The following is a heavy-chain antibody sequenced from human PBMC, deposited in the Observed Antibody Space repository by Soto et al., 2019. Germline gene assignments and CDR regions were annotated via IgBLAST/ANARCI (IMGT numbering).Heavy chain of an antibody. CDR3: ATARAQWLEGSRADY. V-gene: IGHV3-74*01. J-gene: IGHJ4*02. CDR2: ISSDGSSI. Sequence: GGSLRLSCGASGFTFSTYWMHWVRQAPGKGLLWVSRISSDGSSITYADSVKGRFTISRDNAKNTLYLQMNSLRAEDTAVYYCATARAQWLEGSRADYWGQGTLVTVSS. CDR1: GFTFSTYW. D-gene: IGHD6-19*01.